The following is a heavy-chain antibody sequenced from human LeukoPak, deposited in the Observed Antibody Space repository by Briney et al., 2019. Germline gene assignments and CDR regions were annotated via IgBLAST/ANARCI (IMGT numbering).Heavy chain of an antibody. CDR3: ARDRDGDYTDV. D-gene: IGHD5-24*01. V-gene: IGHV3-48*01. J-gene: IGHJ6*03. CDR2: ISSSSSTI. Sequence: GGSLRLSCAASGFTFSICSMNWVRQAPGKGLEWVSYISSSSSTIFYADSVKGRFTISRDNVKNSLYLQMNSLRAEDTAVYYCARDRDGDYTDVWGKGTTVTVSS. CDR1: GFTFSICS.